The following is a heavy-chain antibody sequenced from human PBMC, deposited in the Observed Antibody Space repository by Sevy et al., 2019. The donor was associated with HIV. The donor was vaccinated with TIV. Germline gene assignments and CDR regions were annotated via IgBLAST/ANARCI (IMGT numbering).Heavy chain of an antibody. Sequence: GGSLRLCCAASGLTFRNYVMNWVRQPPGKGLEWVSVISDGGGTTYYADSVKGRFTISRDDSKSNLYLQMNSLRVEDTVVYFCAKRVAGALAALDIWGQGIMVTVSS. D-gene: IGHD3-10*01. CDR1: GLTFRNYV. CDR2: ISDGGGTT. V-gene: IGHV3-23*01. J-gene: IGHJ3*02. CDR3: AKRVAGALAALDI.